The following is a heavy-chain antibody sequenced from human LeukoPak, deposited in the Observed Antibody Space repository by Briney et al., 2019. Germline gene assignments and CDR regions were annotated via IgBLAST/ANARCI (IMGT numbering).Heavy chain of an antibody. D-gene: IGHD3-22*01. Sequence: ASVKVSCKASGYIFTSYLIHWLRQAPGQRLEWMGWINVDSGDTTYPQAFQGRVTITRDTSANTAYMDLSSLRSEDMAVYYCARGPSDSSGPYWSRPYYFDYWGQGTLVTVSS. CDR2: INVDSGDT. CDR1: GYIFTSYL. CDR3: ARGPSDSSGPYWSRPYYFDY. V-gene: IGHV1-3*03. J-gene: IGHJ4*02.